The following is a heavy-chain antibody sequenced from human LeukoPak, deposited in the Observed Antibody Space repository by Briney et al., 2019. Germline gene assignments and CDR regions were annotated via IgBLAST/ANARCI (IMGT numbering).Heavy chain of an antibody. CDR2: ISGSGGST. CDR3: AKGMSWFDP. V-gene: IGHV3-23*01. J-gene: IGHJ5*02. CDR1: GFTFNSYG. Sequence: GGSLKLSCAASGFTFNSYGMTWVRQAPGKGLEWVSSISGSGGSTYYADSVKGRFTISRDNSENTVYLQMNSLRAEDTAVYYCAKGMSWFDPWGQGTLVTVSS.